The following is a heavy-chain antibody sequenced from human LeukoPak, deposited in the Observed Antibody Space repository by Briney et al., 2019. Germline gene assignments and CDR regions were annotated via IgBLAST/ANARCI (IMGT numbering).Heavy chain of an antibody. CDR1: GFTFSSYA. J-gene: IGHJ3*02. D-gene: IGHD6-19*01. Sequence: GGSLRLSRAASGFTFSSYAMNWVRQAPGKGLEWVSSISHSGSISYADSVKGRFTISRDNSRNTLYLQMSSLRAEDTAIYYCAKELTEQWLIDAFDIWGQGTMVTVSS. CDR2: ISHSGSI. V-gene: IGHV3-23*01. CDR3: AKELTEQWLIDAFDI.